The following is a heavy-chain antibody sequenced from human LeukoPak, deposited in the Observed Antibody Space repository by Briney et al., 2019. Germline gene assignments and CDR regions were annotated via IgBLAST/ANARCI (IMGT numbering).Heavy chain of an antibody. CDR2: INSDGINT. CDR3: ARDRRAPYYAFRSGYIDHYYIDV. V-gene: IGHV3-74*01. J-gene: IGHJ6*03. Sequence: GGSLRLFCAASGFTFSNYWMHRVRQAPGKGLVWVSRINSDGINTSYADSVKGRFTISRDNAKNSLYLQMNSLRAEDTAVYYCARDRRAPYYAFRSGYIDHYYIDVWGKGTTVTVSS. D-gene: IGHD3-3*01. CDR1: GFTFSNYW.